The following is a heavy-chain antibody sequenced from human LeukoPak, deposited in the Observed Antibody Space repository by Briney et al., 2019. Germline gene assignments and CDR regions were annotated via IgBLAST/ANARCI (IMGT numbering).Heavy chain of an antibody. V-gene: IGHV4-39*07. CDR2: IYYSGRT. CDR1: GGSISSGSYY. Sequence: SETLSLTCIVSGGSISSGSYYWGWIRQPPGQGLEWIGSIYYSGRTYYNPSLKSRVTISVDTSSNRFSLRLSSVTAADTAVYYCVRPVDYYYYYMDVWGKGTTVTVSS. J-gene: IGHJ6*03. CDR3: VRPVDYYYYYMDV.